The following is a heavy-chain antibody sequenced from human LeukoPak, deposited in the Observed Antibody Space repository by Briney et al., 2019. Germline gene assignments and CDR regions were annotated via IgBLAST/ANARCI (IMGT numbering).Heavy chain of an antibody. J-gene: IGHJ4*02. CDR1: GYTFTGYY. CDR3: AAHIVVVTAIFDY. D-gene: IGHD2-21*02. Sequence: ASVKVSCKASGYTFTGYYMHWVRQAPGQGLEWMGRINPNSGGTNYAQKFQGRVTMTRDTSISTAYMELSSLRSEDTAVYYCAAHIVVVTAIFDYWGQGTLVTVSS. V-gene: IGHV1-2*06. CDR2: INPNSGGT.